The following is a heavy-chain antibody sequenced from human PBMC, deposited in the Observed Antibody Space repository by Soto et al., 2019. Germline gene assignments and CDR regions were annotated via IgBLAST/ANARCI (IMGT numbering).Heavy chain of an antibody. CDR2: IYHSGST. CDR1: GGSISSSNW. J-gene: IGHJ4*02. V-gene: IGHV4-4*02. D-gene: IGHD6-13*01. CDR3: ASKIAAAVLVDY. Sequence: QVQLQESGPGLVKPSGTLSLTCAVSGGSISSSNWWSWVRQPPGKGLEWIGEIYHSGSTNYNPSLKSRVTISGDKSQNQFSLKLSSVTGADTAVYYCASKIAAAVLVDYWGQGTLVTVSS.